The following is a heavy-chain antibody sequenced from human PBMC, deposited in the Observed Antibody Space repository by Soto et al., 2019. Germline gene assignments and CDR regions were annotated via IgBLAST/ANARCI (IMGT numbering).Heavy chain of an antibody. CDR1: GGSISNYY. CDR2: IYYSGST. D-gene: IGHD1-1*01. Sequence: SETLSLTCTVSGGSISNYYWTWVRQPPGKGLECIGYIYYSGSTNYNPSLKGRVTISVDTSNNQFSLKLSCVTAADTAVYYCARIDNRTKSYFDKGGKGPLVTVSS. V-gene: IGHV4-59*01. J-gene: IGHJ4*02. CDR3: ARIDNRTKSYFDK.